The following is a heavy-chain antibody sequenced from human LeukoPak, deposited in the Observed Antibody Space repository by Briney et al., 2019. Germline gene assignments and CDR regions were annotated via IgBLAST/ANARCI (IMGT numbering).Heavy chain of an antibody. CDR3: ARGYSSGWYYFDY. V-gene: IGHV3-74*01. Sequence: PGGSLRLSCAASQFTFSSYWIHWVRQAPGKGLVWVSRINSDGSSTSYADSVKGRFTISRDNAKNTLYLQMNSLRAEDTAVYYCARGYSSGWYYFDYWGQGTLVTVSS. CDR2: INSDGSST. D-gene: IGHD6-19*01. J-gene: IGHJ4*02. CDR1: QFTFSSYW.